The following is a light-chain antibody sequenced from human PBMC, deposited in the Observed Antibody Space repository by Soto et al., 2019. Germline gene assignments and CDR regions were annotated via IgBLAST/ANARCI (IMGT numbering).Light chain of an antibody. CDR2: DAS. J-gene: IGKJ1*01. Sequence: DIQMTQSPSTLSASVGDRVTITCRASQSISNGLAGYQQKPGKAPKLLIYDASSLESGVPSTFSGSGSGTEFTLTISSLQPHDFATYYCQQYNSYSGTFGQGTKVEIK. CDR3: QQYNSYSGT. CDR1: QSISNG. V-gene: IGKV1-5*01.